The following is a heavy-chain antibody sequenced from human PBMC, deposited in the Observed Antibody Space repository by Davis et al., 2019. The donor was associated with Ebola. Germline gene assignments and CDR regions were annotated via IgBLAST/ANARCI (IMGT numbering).Heavy chain of an antibody. CDR1: GFTFSSYS. D-gene: IGHD3-16*01. Sequence: GESLKISCAASGFTFSSYSMNWVRQAPGKGLEWVSYISSSSTIYYADSVKGRFTISRDNAKNSLYLQMNSLRDEDTAVYYCARDRPLDFFFGDYYGMDVWGQGTTVTVSS. CDR2: ISSSSTI. CDR3: ARDRPLDFFFGDYYGMDV. J-gene: IGHJ6*02. V-gene: IGHV3-48*02.